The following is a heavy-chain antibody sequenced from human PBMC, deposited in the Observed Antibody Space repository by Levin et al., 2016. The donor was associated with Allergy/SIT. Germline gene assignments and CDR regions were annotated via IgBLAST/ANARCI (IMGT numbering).Heavy chain of an antibody. CDR2: IYYSGST. CDR1: GGSISSSRYY. Sequence: SETLSLTCTVSGGSISSSRYYWGWIRQPPGKGLEWIGSIYYSGSTYYNPSLKSRVTISVDTSKNQFSLKLSSVTAADTALYYCAREGVEDIVVVPAAPRDAFDIWGQGTMVTVSS. D-gene: IGHD2-2*01. J-gene: IGHJ3*02. V-gene: IGHV4-39*02. CDR3: AREGVEDIVVVPAAPRDAFDI.